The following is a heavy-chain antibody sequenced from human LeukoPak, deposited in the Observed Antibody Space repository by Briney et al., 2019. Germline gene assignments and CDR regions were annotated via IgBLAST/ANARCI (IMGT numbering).Heavy chain of an antibody. Sequence: PSENLSRNCTVSGGSMTTHHWNWIRQTPGKGLEWIGYVFDSGRTKENPSLKSRVTLSADTSKNQLSLRLSSVTAADTAVYYCTTIKRGNIFGYFDFWGQGILVTVSS. CDR2: VFDSGRT. CDR1: GGSMTTHH. V-gene: IGHV4-59*11. D-gene: IGHD5-18*01. CDR3: TTIKRGNIFGYFDF. J-gene: IGHJ4*02.